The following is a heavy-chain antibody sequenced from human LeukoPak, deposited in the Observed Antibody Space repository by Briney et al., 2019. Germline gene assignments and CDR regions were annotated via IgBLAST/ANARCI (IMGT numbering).Heavy chain of an antibody. J-gene: IGHJ5*02. D-gene: IGHD3-10*01. CDR1: GYTFTGYY. CDR3: ARGLIRYYYGSGSTKDTNWFDP. CDR2: INPNSGGT. Sequence: ASVKVSCKASGYTFTGYYMHWVRQAPGQGLEWMGWINPNSGGTNYAQKFQGRVTMTRDTSISTAYMELSRLRSDDTAVYYCARGLIRYYYGSGSTKDTNWFDPWGQGTLVTVSS. V-gene: IGHV1-2*02.